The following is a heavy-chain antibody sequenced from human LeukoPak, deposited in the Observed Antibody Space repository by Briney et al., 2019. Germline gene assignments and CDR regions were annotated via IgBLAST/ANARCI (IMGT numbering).Heavy chain of an antibody. CDR1: GGSFSGYY. V-gene: IGHV4-34*01. CDR2: INHSGST. CDR3: ATRDNWNYGLVDY. Sequence: SETLSLTCAVYGGSFSGYYWSWIRQPPGKGLEWIGEINHSGSTNYNPSLKSRVTISVDTSKNQFSLKLSSVTAADTAVYYCATRDNWNYGLVDYWGQGTLVTVSS. D-gene: IGHD1-7*01. J-gene: IGHJ4*02.